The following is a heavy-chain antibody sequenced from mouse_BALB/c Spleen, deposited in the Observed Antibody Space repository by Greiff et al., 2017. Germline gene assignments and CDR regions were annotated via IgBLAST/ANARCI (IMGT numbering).Heavy chain of an antibody. CDR3: GGGRAYAMDY. D-gene: IGHD1-1*02. V-gene: IGHV1S81*02. CDR1: GYTFTSYW. Sequence: QVQLQEPGAELVKPGASVKLSCKASGYTFTSYWMHWVKQRPGQGLEWIGEINPSNGRTNYNEKFKSKATLTVDKSSSTAYMQLSSLTSEDAAVCACGGGRAYAMDYWGQGTSVTVAS. J-gene: IGHJ4*01. CDR2: INPSNGRT.